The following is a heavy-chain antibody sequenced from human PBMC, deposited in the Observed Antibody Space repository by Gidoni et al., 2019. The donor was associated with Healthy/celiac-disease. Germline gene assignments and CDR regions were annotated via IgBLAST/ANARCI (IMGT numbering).Heavy chain of an antibody. J-gene: IGHJ2*01. Sequence: VQLVESGGGLVQPGGSLRLSCAATGFTFSSYDMHWVRQATGKGLEWVTAIGTAGDPCYTVSVKGRITISRENASNSLSLQMNILKSVVTALYYCARDQWFGFDLWGRGTLVTVSS. CDR1: GFTFSSYD. CDR2: IGTAGDP. CDR3: ARDQWFGFDL. D-gene: IGHD3-10*01. V-gene: IGHV3-13*05.